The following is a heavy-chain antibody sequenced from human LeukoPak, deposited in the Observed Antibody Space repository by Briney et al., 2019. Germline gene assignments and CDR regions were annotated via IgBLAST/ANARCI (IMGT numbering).Heavy chain of an antibody. J-gene: IGHJ3*02. Sequence: SQTLSLACTVSGGSISSGSYYWSWIRQPAGKGLEWIGRIYASGSTNYNPSLKSRVTISVDMSKNQFSLKLSSVTAADTAVYYCARGYDPSRDAFDIWAQGTMVTVSS. CDR3: ARGYDPSRDAFDI. CDR1: GGSISSGSYY. D-gene: IGHD3-22*01. CDR2: IYASGST. V-gene: IGHV4-61*02.